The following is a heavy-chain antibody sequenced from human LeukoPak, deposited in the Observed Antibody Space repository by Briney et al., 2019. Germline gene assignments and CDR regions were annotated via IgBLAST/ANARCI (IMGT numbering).Heavy chain of an antibody. CDR2: ISGSGGST. CDR1: GFTFSSYA. Sequence: GGSLRLSCAASGFTFSSYAMSWVRQAPGKGLECVSTISGSGGSTYYADSVKGRFTISRDNSRNTLYLQMNSLRAEDTAVYYCAKLVGATRPADYWGQGPLVTVSS. V-gene: IGHV3-23*01. J-gene: IGHJ4*02. D-gene: IGHD1-26*01. CDR3: AKLVGATRPADY.